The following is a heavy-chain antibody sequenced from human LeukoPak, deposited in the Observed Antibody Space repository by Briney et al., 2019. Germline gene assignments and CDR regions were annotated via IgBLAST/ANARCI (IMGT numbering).Heavy chain of an antibody. CDR3: ARGDYYGSGSQTNWFDP. CDR1: GGSISSYY. Sequence: PSETLSLTCTVSGGSISSYYWSWIRQPPGKGLEWIGYIYYSGSTNYNPSLKSRVTISVDTSKNQFSLKLSFVTAADTAVYYCARGDYYGSGSQTNWFDPWGQGTLVTVSS. J-gene: IGHJ5*02. CDR2: IYYSGST. D-gene: IGHD3-10*01. V-gene: IGHV4-59*01.